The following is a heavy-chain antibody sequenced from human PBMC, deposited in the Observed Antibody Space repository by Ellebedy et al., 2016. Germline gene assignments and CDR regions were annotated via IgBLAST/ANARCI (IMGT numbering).Heavy chain of an antibody. CDR2: IYHSGST. J-gene: IGHJ4*02. V-gene: IGHV4-38-2*02. CDR3: ARGHPYYDFWSGYYTGRFDY. D-gene: IGHD3-3*01. CDR1: GYSISSGYY. Sequence: SETLSLXXTVSGYSISSGYYWGWIRQPPGKGLEWIGSIYHSGSTYYNPSLKSRVTISVDTSKNQFSLKLSAVTAADTAVYYCARGHPYYDFWSGYYTGRFDYWGQGTLVTVSS.